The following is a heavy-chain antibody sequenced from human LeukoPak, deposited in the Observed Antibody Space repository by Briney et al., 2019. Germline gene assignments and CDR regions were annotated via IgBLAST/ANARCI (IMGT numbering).Heavy chain of an antibody. CDR1: GFSFSNDW. CDR2: INQDESKK. J-gene: IGHJ4*02. CDR3: PRDHAYRTDY. V-gene: IGHV3-7*01. Sequence: PGGSLRLSCAASGFSFSNDWMYWVRPAPGEGLEWVANINQDESKKYYVDSVKGRFTISRDNAKNSLYLQMSSLRAEDTAVYYCPRDHAYRTDYWGQGTLVTVSS. D-gene: IGHD2-2*01.